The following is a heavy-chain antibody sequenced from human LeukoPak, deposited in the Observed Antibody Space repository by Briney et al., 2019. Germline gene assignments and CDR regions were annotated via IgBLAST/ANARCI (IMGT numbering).Heavy chain of an antibody. J-gene: IGHJ6*03. CDR3: ATARPFYFYYSAV. CDR2: IKSRTDGGTT. Sequence: GGSLRLSCAASGFSFSHAWMTWVRQAPGKGLEWVGRIKSRTDGGTTDYAAPVKGRFTISTEDSKNTLFLQMDSLQTEDTAVYYCATARPFYFYYSAVWLRGTTVTVSS. V-gene: IGHV3-15*01. D-gene: IGHD6-6*01. CDR1: GFSFSHAW.